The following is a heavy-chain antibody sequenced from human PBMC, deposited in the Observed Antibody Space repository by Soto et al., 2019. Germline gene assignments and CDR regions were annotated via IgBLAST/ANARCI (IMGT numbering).Heavy chain of an antibody. CDR3: AREDCRGDSCWFDP. V-gene: IGHV3-11*01. D-gene: IGHD2-21*02. CDR2: ISNSGSNI. Sequence: GGSLRLSCAASGFIFSDHYMSWIRQAPGEGLEWLSYISNSGSNIYYADSVKGRFTISRDNAKNSLFLQMNSLRAEDTDMYYCAREDCRGDSCWFDPWGHGTLVTVSS. CDR1: GFIFSDHY. J-gene: IGHJ5*02.